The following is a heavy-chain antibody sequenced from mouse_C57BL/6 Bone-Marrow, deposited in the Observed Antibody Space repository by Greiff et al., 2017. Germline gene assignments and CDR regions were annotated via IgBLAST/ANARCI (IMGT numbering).Heavy chain of an antibody. Sequence: QVQLKEPGAELVRPGASVTLSCKASGYTFTDYEMHWVKQTPVRGLEWIGAIDPESGGTAYNQKFKGKAILTADKSSSTAYMELRSLTSEDSAVYYCTREGSNYPFAYWGQGTLVTVSA. V-gene: IGHV1-15*01. J-gene: IGHJ3*01. CDR1: GYTFTDYE. CDR3: TREGSNYPFAY. CDR2: IDPESGGT. D-gene: IGHD2-5*01.